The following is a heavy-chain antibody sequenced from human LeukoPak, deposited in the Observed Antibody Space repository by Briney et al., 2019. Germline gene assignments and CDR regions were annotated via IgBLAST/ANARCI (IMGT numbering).Heavy chain of an antibody. Sequence: GGSLRLSCAASGFTFSIYAMSWVRQAPGKGLEWVSGLSGSGGKTHYADSVQGRFTISRDNSRNTLYLQMNSLKAEDTAVYYCAKETVRGSDYYNYGMDVWGQGTTVTVSS. J-gene: IGHJ6*02. CDR1: GFTFSIYA. V-gene: IGHV3-23*01. CDR3: AKETVRGSDYYNYGMDV. D-gene: IGHD4-17*01. CDR2: LSGSGGKT.